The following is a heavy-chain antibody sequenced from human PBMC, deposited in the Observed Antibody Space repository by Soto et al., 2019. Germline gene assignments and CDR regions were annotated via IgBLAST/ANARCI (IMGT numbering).Heavy chain of an antibody. CDR3: ARERYCTTTVCSAFDP. J-gene: IGHJ5*02. V-gene: IGHV1-2*02. D-gene: IGHD2-2*01. CDR1: GYTFSDYY. CDR2: INPNSGGT. Sequence: QVQLVQSGAEVKKPGASVKVSCKASGYTFSDYYIHWVRQAPGQGLEWMGWINPNSGGTNSAEQFQDRVTMTRDTSISTAHMELRRLRSDDTAVYYCARERYCTTTVCSAFDPWGQGTLVTVSS.